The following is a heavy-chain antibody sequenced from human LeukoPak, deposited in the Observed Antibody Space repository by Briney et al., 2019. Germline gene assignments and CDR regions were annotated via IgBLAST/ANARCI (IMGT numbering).Heavy chain of an antibody. Sequence: PSETLSLTCAVYGGSFSGYYWSWIRQPPGKGLEWIGYIYYSGSTNYNPSLKSRVTISVDTSKNQFSLKLSSVTAADTAVYYCARRVPGIAAAEGYNWFDPWGQGTLVTVSS. J-gene: IGHJ5*02. D-gene: IGHD6-13*01. CDR1: GGSFSGYY. CDR3: ARRVPGIAAAEGYNWFDP. CDR2: IYYSGST. V-gene: IGHV4-59*08.